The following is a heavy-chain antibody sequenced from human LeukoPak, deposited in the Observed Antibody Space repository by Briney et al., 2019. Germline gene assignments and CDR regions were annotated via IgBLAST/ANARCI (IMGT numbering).Heavy chain of an antibody. CDR1: GFTFSNYV. J-gene: IGHJ4*02. V-gene: IGHV3-64D*06. CDR2: INSDGGDT. Sequence: PGGSLRLSCSASGFTFSNYVMHWVRQAPGKGLEYVSGINSDGGDTQYTASVKGRFTVPRDNSENTLYLQMSSLRPEDTAVYYCAVQSFDYWGQGTLVTVSS. CDR3: AVQSFDY.